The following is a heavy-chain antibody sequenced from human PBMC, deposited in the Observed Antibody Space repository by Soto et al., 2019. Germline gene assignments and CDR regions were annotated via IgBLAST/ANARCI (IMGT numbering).Heavy chain of an antibody. Sequence: SETLSLTCSVSGGSIISTSYWAWIRQPPGKGLEWIASVLYSGTTYYMPSLKSRVTMSVDTSRNQFSLKLTSVTAADTAVYYCARHVLGSGWGAPLSWFDPWGQGTMVTVSS. J-gene: IGHJ5*02. CDR1: GGSIISTSY. V-gene: IGHV4-39*01. D-gene: IGHD3-10*02. CDR3: ARHVLGSGWGAPLSWFDP. CDR2: VLYSGTT.